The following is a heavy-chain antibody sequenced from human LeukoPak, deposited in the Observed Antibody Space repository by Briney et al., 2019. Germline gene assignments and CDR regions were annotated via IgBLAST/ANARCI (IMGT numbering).Heavy chain of an antibody. J-gene: IGHJ4*02. CDR1: GDSISSSSHH. CDR3: VRHDGRGGATMGALDS. CDR2: IYYGRTT. Sequence: KSSETLSLTCTVSGDSISSSSHHWGWIRQSPGKGLEWIGSIYYGRTTYYNPSLNNRVSISVVTSKNQISLQLNSMSAADTAVYYCVRHDGRGGATMGALDSWGQGSLVTVSS. V-gene: IGHV4-39*01. D-gene: IGHD4/OR15-4a*01.